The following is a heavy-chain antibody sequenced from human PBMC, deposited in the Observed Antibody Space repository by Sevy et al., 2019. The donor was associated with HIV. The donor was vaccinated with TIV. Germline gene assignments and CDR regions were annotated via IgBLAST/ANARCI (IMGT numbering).Heavy chain of an antibody. D-gene: IGHD3-22*01. CDR3: AGGRYDSSGSFDAFDI. CDR1: GFTFSSYV. Sequence: GGSLRLSCAASGFTFSSYVLNWVRQAPGKGLEWVSTIYGSRGVTYYADYVKGRFTISRDNSKNTLYLQMNSLRTEDTAAYFCAGGRYDSSGSFDAFDIWGQGTMVTVSS. CDR2: IYGSRGVT. V-gene: IGHV3-23*01. J-gene: IGHJ3*02.